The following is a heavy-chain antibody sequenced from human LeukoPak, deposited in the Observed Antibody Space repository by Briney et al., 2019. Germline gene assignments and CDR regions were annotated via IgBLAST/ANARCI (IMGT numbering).Heavy chain of an antibody. CDR3: AKGPLRGTAAAIDY. CDR1: GFTFNNYG. V-gene: IGHV3-30*18. J-gene: IGHJ4*02. CDR2: ISYDGRNR. D-gene: IGHD2-2*01. Sequence: GGSLRLSCAASGFTFNNYGMHWVRQAPGKGLEWVAVISYDGRNRHYPDSVKGRFTISRDISTDTLWLQMDSLRTEDTAVYYCAKGPLRGTAAAIDYWGQGTLVTVSS.